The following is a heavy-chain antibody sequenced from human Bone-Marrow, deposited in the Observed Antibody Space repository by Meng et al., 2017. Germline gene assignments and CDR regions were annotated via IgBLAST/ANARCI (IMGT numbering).Heavy chain of an antibody. CDR3: AKGPRGGGFDY. CDR1: GFTFSSYA. J-gene: IGHJ4*02. V-gene: IGHV3-23*01. CDR2: ISGSGGST. D-gene: IGHD2-15*01. Sequence: GETLKISCAASGFTFSSYAMSWVRQAPGKGLEWVSAISGSGGSTYYADSVKGRFTISRDNSKNTLYRQMNSLGAEDTAVYYCAKGPRGGGFDYWGQGTLVTVSS.